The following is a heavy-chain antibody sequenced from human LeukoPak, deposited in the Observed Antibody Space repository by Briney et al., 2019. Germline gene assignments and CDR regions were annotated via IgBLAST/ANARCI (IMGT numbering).Heavy chain of an antibody. D-gene: IGHD4-17*01. CDR1: GFTFSSYW. Sequence: PGGSLRLSCAASGFTFSSYWTNWVRQAPGKGLVWVANINQDGSEIYYGDSVKGRFTISRDNAKNSLYLQMNSLRAEDTAVYYCARDKTVTTSLDYWGQGTLVTVS. V-gene: IGHV3-7*05. CDR3: ARDKTVTTSLDY. J-gene: IGHJ4*02. CDR2: INQDGSEI.